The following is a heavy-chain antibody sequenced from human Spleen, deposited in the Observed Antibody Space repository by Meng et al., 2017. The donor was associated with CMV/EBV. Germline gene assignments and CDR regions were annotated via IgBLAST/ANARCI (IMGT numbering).Heavy chain of an antibody. D-gene: IGHD1-20*01. CDR1: GSTFSSYA. CDR2: IIPLLGRT. V-gene: IGHV1-69*10. J-gene: IGHJ5*02. Sequence: SGSTFSSYAFTWVRQAPGQGLEWMGGIIPLLGRTNYAQKFQGRVTITADKSTTTVFMELTSLRSEDTALYYCARDRYNWNERWFDPWGQGTLVTVSS. CDR3: ARDRYNWNERWFDP.